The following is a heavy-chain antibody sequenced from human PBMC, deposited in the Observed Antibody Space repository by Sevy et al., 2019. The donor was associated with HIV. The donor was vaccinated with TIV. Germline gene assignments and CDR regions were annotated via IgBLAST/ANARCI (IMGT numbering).Heavy chain of an antibody. V-gene: IGHV5-51*01. Sequence: GESLKISCKGSGYNFSGYWVGWVRQMPGKGLEWMGINYPTDSHIIYSPSLQGQVTISVDKSITTAYLQWRSLKTSDTAMYYCARSSFYYDNSGFYPFDFWGQGTLVTVSS. CDR1: GYNFSGYW. D-gene: IGHD3-22*01. CDR3: ARSSFYYDNSGFYPFDF. J-gene: IGHJ4*02. CDR2: NYPTDSHI.